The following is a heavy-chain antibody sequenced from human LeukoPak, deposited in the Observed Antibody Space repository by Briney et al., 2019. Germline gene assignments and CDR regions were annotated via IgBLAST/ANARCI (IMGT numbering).Heavy chain of an antibody. Sequence: TPSETLSLTCTVSGGSISSGDYYWSWIRQPPGKGLEWIGYIYYSGSTYYNPSLKSRVTIPVDTSKNQFSLKLSSVTAADTAVYYCARDGCSGPPCYGNWFDPWGQGILVTVSP. CDR2: IYYSGST. D-gene: IGHD2-2*01. V-gene: IGHV4-30-4*01. J-gene: IGHJ5*02. CDR1: GGSISSGDYY. CDR3: ARDGCSGPPCYGNWFDP.